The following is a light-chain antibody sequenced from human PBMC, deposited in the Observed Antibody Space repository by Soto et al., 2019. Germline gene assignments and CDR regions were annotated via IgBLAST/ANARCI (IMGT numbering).Light chain of an antibody. CDR1: QSVSSN. V-gene: IGKV3-15*01. CDR3: QQYNNWPPGT. CDR2: GAS. J-gene: IGKJ1*01. Sequence: EIVMTQSPATLSVSPGERATLSCRASQSVSSNLAWYHQKPGQAPRLLIYGASTRVTGIPARFSGSGSGTEFTLTISSLQSEDFAVYYCQQYNNWPPGTFGRGTKVEIK.